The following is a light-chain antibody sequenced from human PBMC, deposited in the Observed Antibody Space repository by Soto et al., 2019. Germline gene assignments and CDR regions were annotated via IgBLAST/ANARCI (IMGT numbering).Light chain of an antibody. Sequence: EIVMTQSPATLSVSPGERATLSCRAGQSVSSGLAWYQQKPGQTPRLLIYAASTRATGIPARFSGSGSGTDFTPTSTILEPDDFAVYYCQQYGSSGTFGQGTKVDIK. J-gene: IGKJ1*01. CDR1: QSVSSG. V-gene: IGKV3-15*01. CDR2: AAS. CDR3: QQYGSSGT.